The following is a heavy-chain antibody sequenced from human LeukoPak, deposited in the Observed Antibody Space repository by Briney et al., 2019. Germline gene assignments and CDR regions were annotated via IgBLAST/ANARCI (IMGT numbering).Heavy chain of an antibody. CDR3: ATDLLQLELRGGFDY. J-gene: IGHJ4*02. Sequence: ASVKVSCKVSGYTLTELSMHWVRQAPGKGLEWMGGFDPEDGETIYAQKFQGRVTMTEDTSTDTAYMELSSLRSEDTAVYYCATDLLQLELRGGFDYWGQGTLVTVSS. V-gene: IGHV1-24*01. CDR2: FDPEDGET. CDR1: GYTLTELS. D-gene: IGHD1-1*01.